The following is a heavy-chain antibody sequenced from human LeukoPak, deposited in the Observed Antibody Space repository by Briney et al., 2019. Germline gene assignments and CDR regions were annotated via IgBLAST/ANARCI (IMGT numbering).Heavy chain of an antibody. CDR3: ARDRRGGWELLARAFDI. V-gene: IGHV4-39*07. CDR2: IHYSGST. D-gene: IGHD1-26*01. Sequence: SETLSLTCTVSGGSTSSSSYYWGWIRQPPGKGLEWIGSIHYSGSTYYNPSLKSRVTISVDTSKNQFSLKLSSVTAADTAVYYCARDRRGGWELLARAFDIWGQGTMVTVSS. J-gene: IGHJ3*02. CDR1: GGSTSSSSYY.